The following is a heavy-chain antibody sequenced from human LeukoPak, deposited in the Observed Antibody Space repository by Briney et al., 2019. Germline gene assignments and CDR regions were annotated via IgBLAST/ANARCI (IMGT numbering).Heavy chain of an antibody. D-gene: IGHD3-10*01. CDR1: GGSISSSSYY. V-gene: IGHV4-39*01. CDR3: ARQRLGPMVQGVIDY. J-gene: IGHJ4*02. Sequence: SETLSLTCTVSGGSISSSSYYWGWIRQPPGKGLEWIGSIYYSGSTYYNPSLKSRVTISVDTSKNQFSLKLSPVTAADTAVYYRARQRLGPMVQGVIDYWGQGTLVTVSS. CDR2: IYYSGST.